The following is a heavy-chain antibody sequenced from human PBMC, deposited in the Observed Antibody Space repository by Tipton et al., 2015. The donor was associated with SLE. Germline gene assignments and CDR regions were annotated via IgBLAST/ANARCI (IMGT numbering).Heavy chain of an antibody. CDR1: GGSIRSGDHY. D-gene: IGHD7-27*01. Sequence: TLSLTCTVSGGSIRSGDHYWSWIRQHPEKGLEWIGYSFYSGSTYYNPSLQSRLSISVDTSKNQFSVNLRSVTAADTAVYYCARVGLGSGDAFDIWGQGTVVTVSS. V-gene: IGHV4-31*03. CDR3: ARVGLGSGDAFDI. J-gene: IGHJ3*02. CDR2: SFYSGST.